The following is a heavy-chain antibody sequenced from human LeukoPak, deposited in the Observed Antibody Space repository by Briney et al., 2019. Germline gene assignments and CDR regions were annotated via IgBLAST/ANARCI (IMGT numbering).Heavy chain of an antibody. CDR3: ARDRLRVVGWSYYYYGMDV. D-gene: IGHD3-3*01. CDR2: IYSGGST. J-gene: IGHJ6*02. Sequence: GGSLRLSCAASGFTVSSNYMSWVRQAPGKGLEWVSVIYSGGSTYYADSVKGRFTISRDNAKNSLYLQMNSLRAEDTAVYYCARDRLRVVGWSYYYYGMDVWGQGTTVTVSS. CDR1: GFTVSSNY. V-gene: IGHV3-66*01.